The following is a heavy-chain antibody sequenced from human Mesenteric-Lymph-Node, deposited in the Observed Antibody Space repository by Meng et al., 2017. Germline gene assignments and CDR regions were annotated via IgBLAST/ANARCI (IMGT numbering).Heavy chain of an antibody. CDR2: MNPNSGNT. J-gene: IGHJ5*02. Sequence: ASVKVSCKASGYTFTSYDINWVRQATGQGLEWMGWMNPNSGNTGYAQKFQGRVTITRNTSISTAYMELSSLRSEDTAVYYCARGAHTRYFDWLTWVYWFDPWGQGTLVTVSS. D-gene: IGHD3-9*01. V-gene: IGHV1-8*03. CDR1: GYTFTSYD. CDR3: ARGAHTRYFDWLTWVYWFDP.